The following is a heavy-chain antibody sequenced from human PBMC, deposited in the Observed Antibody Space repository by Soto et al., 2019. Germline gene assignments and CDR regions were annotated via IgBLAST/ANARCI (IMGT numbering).Heavy chain of an antibody. J-gene: IGHJ6*02. D-gene: IGHD3-10*01. CDR2: ISWNSGSI. V-gene: IGHV3-9*01. Sequence: PGGSLRLSCAASGFTFDDYAMHWFRQAPGKGLEWVSGISWNSGSIGYADSVKGRFTISRDNAKNSLYLQMNSLRAEDTALYYCARLPLLWFGELRGYYYGMDVWGQGTTVTVSS. CDR1: GFTFDDYA. CDR3: ARLPLLWFGELRGYYYGMDV.